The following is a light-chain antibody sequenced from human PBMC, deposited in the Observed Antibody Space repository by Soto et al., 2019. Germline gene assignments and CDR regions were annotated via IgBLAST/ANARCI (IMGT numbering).Light chain of an antibody. J-gene: IGLJ2*01. CDR3: QSYDTSLTVI. CDR2: GNS. V-gene: IGLV1-40*01. CDR1: SSNIGAGYN. Sequence: QSVLTQPPSVSGALGQRVTISCTGSSSNIGAGYNVHGYQQLPGTAPKLLIYGNSNRPSGVPDRFSGSKSGTSASLAITGLQAEDEADYYCQSYDTSLTVIFGGGTKLTVL.